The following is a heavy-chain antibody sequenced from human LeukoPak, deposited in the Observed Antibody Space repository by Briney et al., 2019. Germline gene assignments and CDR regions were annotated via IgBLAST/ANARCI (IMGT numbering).Heavy chain of an antibody. CDR3: VRHVAGPCSGGTCYRFYV. Sequence: KPSDTLSLTCTVSGYSISIYYWSWIRQPPGKGLECIGYIYYSGSTNYNPPLKSRVTISVDTSKNQFSMKLSSVTDADTAVYFCVRHVAGPCSGGTCYRFYVWGQGNTVTVSS. D-gene: IGHD2-15*01. J-gene: IGHJ6*02. V-gene: IGHV4-59*08. CDR2: IYYSGST. CDR1: GYSISIYY.